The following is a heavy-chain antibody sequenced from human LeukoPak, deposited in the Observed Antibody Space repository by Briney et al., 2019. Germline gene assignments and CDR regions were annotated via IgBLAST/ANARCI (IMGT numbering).Heavy chain of an antibody. CDR1: GFTFSSYW. J-gene: IGHJ5*02. D-gene: IGHD2-15*01. V-gene: IGHV3-74*01. CDR3: TRRVSATRWFDP. CDR2: ISDDGSAT. Sequence: GGSLILSCAASGFTFSSYWMHWVRQAPGKGLVWVSRISDDGSATIYADSVKGRFTISRDNAENTMYLQMNSLTVEDTAVYYCTRRVSATRWFDPGGQGTLVTVSS.